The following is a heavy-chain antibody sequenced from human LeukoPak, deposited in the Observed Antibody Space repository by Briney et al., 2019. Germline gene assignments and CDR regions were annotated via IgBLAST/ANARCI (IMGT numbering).Heavy chain of an antibody. D-gene: IGHD5-12*01. CDR3: ARDRDLRHRSGSFDY. CDR2: IRAYNGNT. J-gene: IGHJ4*02. Sequence: GASVKVSCKASGYTFTSYGISWVRQAPGQGLEWMGWIRAYNGNTNYAQKLQGRVTMTTDTSTSTAYMELRSLRSDDTAVYYCARDRDLRHRSGSFDYWGQGTLVTVSS. V-gene: IGHV1-18*01. CDR1: GYTFTSYG.